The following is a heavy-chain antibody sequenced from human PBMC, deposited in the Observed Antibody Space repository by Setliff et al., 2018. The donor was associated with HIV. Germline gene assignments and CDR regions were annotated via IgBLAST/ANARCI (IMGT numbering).Heavy chain of an antibody. J-gene: IGHJ4*02. D-gene: IGHD6-6*01. V-gene: IGHV4-31*03. CDR1: GAPVSSRDYY. CDR2: IYNSGDT. Sequence: SETLSLTCTVSGAPVSSRDYYWNWIRQFPGKGLEWIGYIYNSGDTYYNPSLKSRVTMSVNTANNQFSLRLHSVTAADTAFYYCARVALAGIAARPFYFDYWGQGIMVTVS. CDR3: ARVALAGIAARPFYFDY.